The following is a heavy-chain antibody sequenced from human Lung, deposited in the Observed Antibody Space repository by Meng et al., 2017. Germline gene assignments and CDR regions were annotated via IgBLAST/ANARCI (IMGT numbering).Heavy chain of an antibody. CDR1: GGSFSDYS. Sequence: QVNLRQWGAGLLKPSETLSLPCVVPGGSFSDYSWSWTRRPQGKGLEWIGEINHSGATNYTPSPESRATISVDTSQNNLSLKLSSVTAADSAVYYCARGPTTMANDFDYWGQGTRSPSPQ. D-gene: IGHD4-11*01. CDR2: INHSGAT. V-gene: IGHV4-34*01. J-gene: IGHJ4*02. CDR3: ARGPTTMANDFDY.